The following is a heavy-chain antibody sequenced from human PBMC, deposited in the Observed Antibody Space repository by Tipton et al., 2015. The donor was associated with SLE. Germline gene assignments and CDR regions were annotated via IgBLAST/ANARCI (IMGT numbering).Heavy chain of an antibody. V-gene: IGHV4-59*12. CDR3: ARVRAARHLILGGYYYYMDF. CDR1: GGSISNYY. D-gene: IGHD6-6*01. CDR2: IYYSGST. Sequence: TLSLTCTVSGGSISNYYWSWIRQPPGKGLEWIGYIYYSGSTFYNPSLESRVTISLDRSKNQFSLKLSSVTAADTAVYYCARVRAARHLILGGYYYYMDFWGKGTTVTVSS. J-gene: IGHJ6*03.